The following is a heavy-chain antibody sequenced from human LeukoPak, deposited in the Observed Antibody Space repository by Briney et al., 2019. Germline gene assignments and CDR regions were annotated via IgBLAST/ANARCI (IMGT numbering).Heavy chain of an antibody. J-gene: IGHJ5*02. CDR2: IYYDGST. CDR3: PRHYRDGYTDR. V-gene: IGHV4-39*01. Sequence: SETLSLTCTVSGGSFGIISYYWTWIRQPPGKGLEWIGSIYYDGSTYYYPPLKSRVTISADTSKNQFSLKLSSVTAADTDGYVCPRHYRDGYTDRWGQGSLVTVSS. CDR1: GGSFGIISYY. D-gene: IGHD5-24*01.